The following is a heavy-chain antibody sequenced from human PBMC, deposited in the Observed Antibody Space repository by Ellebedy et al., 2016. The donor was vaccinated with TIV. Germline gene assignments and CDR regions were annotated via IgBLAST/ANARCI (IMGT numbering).Heavy chain of an antibody. Sequence: GESLKISCAASGFIFSDYYMSWIRQVPGKGLESVAYISSSGGTKYYADSVQGRFTISSDNALNSLHLQMNSLRAEDTAVYYCTREYGSGSYSWFDSWGQGTLVTVSS. CDR1: GFIFSDYY. J-gene: IGHJ5*01. CDR2: ISSSGGTK. D-gene: IGHD3-10*01. CDR3: TREYGSGSYSWFDS. V-gene: IGHV3-11*04.